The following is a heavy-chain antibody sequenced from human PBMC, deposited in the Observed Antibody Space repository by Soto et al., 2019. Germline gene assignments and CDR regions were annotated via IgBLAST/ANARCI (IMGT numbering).Heavy chain of an antibody. Sequence: SVKVSCKASGGTFSSYAISWVRQAPGQGLEWMGGIIPIFGTANYAQKFQGRVTITADESTSTAYMELSSLRSEDTAVYYCARAVLLLVRGVINWFDPWGQGTLVTVSS. CDR2: IIPIFGTA. D-gene: IGHD3-10*01. V-gene: IGHV1-69*13. CDR3: ARAVLLLVRGVINWFDP. CDR1: GGTFSSYA. J-gene: IGHJ5*02.